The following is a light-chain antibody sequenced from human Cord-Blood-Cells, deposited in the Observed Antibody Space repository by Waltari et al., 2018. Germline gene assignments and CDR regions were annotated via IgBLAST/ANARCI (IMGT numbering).Light chain of an antibody. Sequence: QSALTQPASVSGSPGQSITISCTGTSSDVGSYNLVSWYQQHPGKAPKRMIYEGSKRPSVVSNRFSGSKSGNTASLTISGLQAEDEADYYCCSYAGSSTWVFGGGTKLTVL. CDR1: SSDVGSYNL. CDR2: EGS. CDR3: CSYAGSSTWV. J-gene: IGLJ3*02. V-gene: IGLV2-23*01.